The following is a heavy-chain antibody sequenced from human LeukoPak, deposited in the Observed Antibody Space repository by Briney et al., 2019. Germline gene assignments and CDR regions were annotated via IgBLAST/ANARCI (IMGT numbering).Heavy chain of an antibody. CDR2: IIPIFGTA. CDR1: GGTFGSYA. J-gene: IGHJ5*02. CDR3: ARDYLIAAAVGNWFDP. V-gene: IGHV1-69*05. Sequence: SVKVSCXASGGTFGSYAISWVRLARGQGLEWMGRIIPIFGTANYAQKFQGRVTITTDESTSTAYMELSSLRSEDTAVYYCARDYLIAAAVGNWFDPWGQGTLVTVSS. D-gene: IGHD6-13*01.